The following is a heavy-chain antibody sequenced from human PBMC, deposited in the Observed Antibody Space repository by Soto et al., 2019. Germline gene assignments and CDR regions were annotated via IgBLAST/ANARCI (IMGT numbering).Heavy chain of an antibody. CDR2: IYWDDDK. CDR3: AHVLVAYGDSTGGAFDI. V-gene: IGHV2-5*02. D-gene: IGHD4-17*01. J-gene: IGHJ3*02. CDR1: GFSLSTTTVG. Sequence: GSGPTLVNPTQTLTQTCTLSGFSLSTTTVGVGWIRQPPGKALEWLALIYWDDDKRYSPSLKSRLTITKDTSKNQVVLTMTNMDPVDTATYYCAHVLVAYGDSTGGAFDIWGQGTMVTVSS.